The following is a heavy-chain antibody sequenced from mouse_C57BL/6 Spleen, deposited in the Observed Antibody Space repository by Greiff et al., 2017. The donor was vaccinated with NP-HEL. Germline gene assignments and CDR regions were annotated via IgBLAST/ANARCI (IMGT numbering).Heavy chain of an antibody. CDR2: ISNGGGST. CDR3: ARHKDGYFAY. CDR1: GFTFSDYY. V-gene: IGHV5-12*01. D-gene: IGHD2-3*01. J-gene: IGHJ3*01. Sequence: VKLVESGGGLVQPGGSLKLSCAASGFTFSDYYMYWVRQTPEKRLEWVAYISNGGGSTYYPDTVKGRFTISRDNAKNTLYLQMSRLKSDDTAMYYCARHKDGYFAYWGQGTLVTVSA.